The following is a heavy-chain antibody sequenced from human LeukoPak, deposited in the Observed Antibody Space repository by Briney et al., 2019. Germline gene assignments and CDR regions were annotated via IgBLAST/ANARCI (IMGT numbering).Heavy chain of an antibody. CDR2: IKQDGDEQ. V-gene: IGHV3-7*01. J-gene: IGHJ4*02. D-gene: IGHD2/OR15-2a*01. CDR3: ARAESYFRTFDY. CDR1: GFTFSNYW. Sequence: PGGSLRLSCAASGFTFSNYWMSWVRQAPGKGLEWVANIKQDGDEQYYVDSVKGRFTISRDNAKNSLYLQMNSLRAEDTAVYYCARAESYFRTFDYWGQGTLVTVSS.